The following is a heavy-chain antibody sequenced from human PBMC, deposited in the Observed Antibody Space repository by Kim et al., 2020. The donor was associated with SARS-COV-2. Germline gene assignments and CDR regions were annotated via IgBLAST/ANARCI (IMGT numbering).Heavy chain of an antibody. CDR3: ARFVIVVVTPPPAFDI. J-gene: IGHJ3*02. Sequence: ASVKVSCKASGYTFTSYGISWVRQAPGQGLEWMGWISAYNGNTNYAQKLQGRVTMTTDTSTSTAYMELRSLRPDDTAVYYCARFVIVVVTPPPAFDIWGQGTMVTVSS. CDR2: ISAYNGNT. CDR1: GYTFTSYG. D-gene: IGHD3-22*01. V-gene: IGHV1-18*01.